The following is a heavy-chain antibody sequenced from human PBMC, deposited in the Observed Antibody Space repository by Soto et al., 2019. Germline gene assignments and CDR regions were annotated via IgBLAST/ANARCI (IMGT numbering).Heavy chain of an antibody. D-gene: IGHD5-18*01. J-gene: IGHJ6*02. CDR3: ARVKVDTAMGYYYYYYGMDV. Sequence: GGSLRLSCAASGFTFSSYAMHWVRQAPGKGLEWVAVISYDGSNKYYADSVKGRFTISRDNSKNTLYLQMNSLRAEDTAVYYCARVKVDTAMGYYYYYYGMDVWGQGTTVTVSS. CDR2: ISYDGSNK. CDR1: GFTFSSYA. V-gene: IGHV3-30-3*01.